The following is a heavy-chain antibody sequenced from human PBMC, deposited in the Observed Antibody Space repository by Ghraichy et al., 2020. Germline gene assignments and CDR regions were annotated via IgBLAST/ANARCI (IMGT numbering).Heavy chain of an antibody. V-gene: IGHV4-34*01. Sequence: SETMSLTCAVYGGSFSGYYWSWIRQPPGKGLEWIGEINHSGSTNYNPSLKSRVTISVDTSKNQFSLKLSSVTAADTAVYYCARGHGVVRLYYFDYWGQGTLVTVSS. CDR3: ARGHGVVRLYYFDY. CDR1: GGSFSGYY. D-gene: IGHD3-22*01. J-gene: IGHJ4*02. CDR2: INHSGST.